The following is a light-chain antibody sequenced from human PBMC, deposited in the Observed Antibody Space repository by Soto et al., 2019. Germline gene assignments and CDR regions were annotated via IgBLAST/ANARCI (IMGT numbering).Light chain of an antibody. CDR3: QQYNNFSPWT. Sequence: DIQMTQSPSTLSASVGDRVTITCRASQTINTWLAWYQKKPGKAPKLLIYKASSLESGVPSRFSGSASGTEFTRTISSLQPDDFATYYCQQYNNFSPWTFGQGTKVEIK. V-gene: IGKV1-5*03. CDR1: QTINTW. J-gene: IGKJ1*01. CDR2: KAS.